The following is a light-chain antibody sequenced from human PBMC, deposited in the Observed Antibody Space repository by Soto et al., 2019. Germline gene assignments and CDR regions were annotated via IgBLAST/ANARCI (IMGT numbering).Light chain of an antibody. Sequence: EIVLTQSPGLLSLSPGDIATLACRASQSISSNYLAWYQQKPGQAPRLLIYGTSSRATGIPGRFSGSGSGTDFTLTISRLEPEDFAVYYCQFFCSSRYTFGQGTKLEIK. CDR2: GTS. V-gene: IGKV3-20*01. CDR3: QFFCSSRYT. J-gene: IGKJ2*01. CDR1: QSISSNY.